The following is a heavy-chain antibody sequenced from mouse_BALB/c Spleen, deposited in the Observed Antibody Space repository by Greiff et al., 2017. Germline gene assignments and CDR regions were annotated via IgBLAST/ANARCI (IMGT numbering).Heavy chain of an antibody. CDR2: INPSTGYT. D-gene: IGHD2-14*01. CDR1: GYTFTSYW. J-gene: IGHJ2*01. V-gene: IGHV1-7*01. Sequence: QVQLKESGAELAKPGASVKMSCKASGYTFTSYWMHWVKQRPGQGLEWIGYINPSTGYTEYNQKFKDKATLTADKSSSTAYMQLSSLTSEDSAVYYCARSRYRYDENYFDYWGQGTTLTVSS. CDR3: ARSRYRYDENYFDY.